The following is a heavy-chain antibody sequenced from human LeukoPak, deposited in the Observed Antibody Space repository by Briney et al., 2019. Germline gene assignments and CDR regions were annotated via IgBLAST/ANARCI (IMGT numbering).Heavy chain of an antibody. CDR2: IKDDGSDK. CDR1: GLTFSDSW. J-gene: IGHJ4*02. V-gene: IGHV3-7*01. CDR3: ARRLRRGQNFYY. Sequence: RGSLRLSCGTSGLTFSDSWMSWFRPAPGQGLEWVASIKDDGSDKYYLDSVRGRFTISRDNAEDSLYLQLDDLRAEDTAVFYGARRLRRGQNFYYWGQGTLVTVSS.